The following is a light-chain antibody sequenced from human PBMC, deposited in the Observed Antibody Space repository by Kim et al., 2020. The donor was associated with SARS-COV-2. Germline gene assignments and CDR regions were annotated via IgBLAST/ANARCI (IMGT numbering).Light chain of an antibody. J-gene: IGLJ2*01. Sequence: SSELTQDPAVSVALGQTVRITCQGDSLRSYYASWYQQKPGQAPVLVIYGKNNRPSGIPDRFSGSSSGNTASFTITGAQAEEEADYYCNSRDSSGNLVVFG. V-gene: IGLV3-19*01. CDR3: NSRDSSGNLVV. CDR2: GKN. CDR1: SLRSYY.